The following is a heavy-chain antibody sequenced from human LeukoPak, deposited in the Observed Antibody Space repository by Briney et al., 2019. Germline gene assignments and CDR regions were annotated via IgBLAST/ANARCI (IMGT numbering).Heavy chain of an antibody. CDR1: GYSFTSYW. D-gene: IGHD6-6*01. J-gene: IGHJ5*02. CDR3: ARLPRQPLLRFKITPRTRNWFDP. Sequence: GESLKISCKGSGYSFTSYWIGWVRQMPGKGLEWMGIIYPGDSDTRYSPSFQGQVTISADKSISTAYLQWSSLKASDTAMYYCARLPRQPLLRFKITPRTRNWFDPWGQGTLVTVSS. V-gene: IGHV5-51*01. CDR2: IYPGDSDT.